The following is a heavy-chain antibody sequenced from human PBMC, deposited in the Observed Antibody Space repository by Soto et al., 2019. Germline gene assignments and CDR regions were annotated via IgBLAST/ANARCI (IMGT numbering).Heavy chain of an antibody. D-gene: IGHD2-2*01. CDR2: IYYSGST. V-gene: IGHV4-59*11. CDR3: AREFCSSTSCYEDWFDP. Sequence: SQTLSRTCTVSCGSISSHYWSWIRQPPGKGLEWIGYIYYSGSTNYNPSLKSRVTISVDTSKNQFSLKLSSVTAADTAVYYCAREFCSSTSCYEDWFDPWGQGTLVTVSS. CDR1: CGSISSHY. J-gene: IGHJ5*02.